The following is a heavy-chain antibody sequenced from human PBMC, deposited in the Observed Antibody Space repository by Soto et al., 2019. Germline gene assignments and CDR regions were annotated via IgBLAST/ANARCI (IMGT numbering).Heavy chain of an antibody. V-gene: IGHV4-39*01. CDR1: GGSISSSSYY. D-gene: IGHD3-3*02. CDR2: IYYSGST. CDR3: ASPKIAFYNWFDP. J-gene: IGHJ5*02. Sequence: QLQLQESGPGLVKPSETLSLTCTVSGGSISSSSYYWGWIRQPPGKGLEWIGSIYYSGSTYYNPSLKSRFTISVDTSKSQFSLKLSSVTAADTAVYYCASPKIAFYNWFDPWGQGTLVTVSS.